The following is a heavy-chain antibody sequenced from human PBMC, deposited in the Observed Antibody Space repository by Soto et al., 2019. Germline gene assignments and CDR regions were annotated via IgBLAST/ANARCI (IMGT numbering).Heavy chain of an antibody. CDR2: IIPAFGTT. D-gene: IGHD3-10*01. J-gene: IGHJ6*02. Sequence: QVQLVQSGAAVSKPGSSVKVSCKASGGTFGIYAIGWVRQAPGQGLEWMGGIIPAFGTTKNAQKFQDRVNMTADEATNTVYMELRGLRVDDTAVYYCARVPRQMLYGHTRNDVDVLGQGTTLTVSS. CDR1: GGTFGIYA. CDR3: ARVPRQMLYGHTRNDVDV. V-gene: IGHV1-69*01.